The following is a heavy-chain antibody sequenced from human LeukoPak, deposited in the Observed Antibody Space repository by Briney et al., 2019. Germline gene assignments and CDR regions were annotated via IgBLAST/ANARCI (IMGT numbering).Heavy chain of an antibody. CDR3: ARDSGRAMVPQVFDY. CDR1: GFTFSSYG. J-gene: IGHJ4*02. Sequence: GSLRLSCAASGFTFSSYGMHWVRQAPGKGLEWVAVIWYDGSNKYYADSVKGRFTISRDNSKNTLYLQMNSLRAEDTAVYYCARDSGRAMVPQVFDYWGQGTLVTVSS. CDR2: IWYDGSNK. V-gene: IGHV3-33*01. D-gene: IGHD5-18*01.